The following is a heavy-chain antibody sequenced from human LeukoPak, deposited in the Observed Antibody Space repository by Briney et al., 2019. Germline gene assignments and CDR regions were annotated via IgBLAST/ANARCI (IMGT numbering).Heavy chain of an antibody. D-gene: IGHD3-10*01. V-gene: IGHV3-23*01. CDR3: AKADYYGSGSYYIPFDK. CDR1: GYTFSSYS. CDR2: ISGSGGST. Sequence: GGSLRLSCAASGYTFSSYSMNWVRQAPGKGLEWVSAISGSGGSTHYADSVKGRFTISRDNSKNTLYLQMSSLRAEDTAVYYCAKADYYGSGSYYIPFDKWGQGTLVTVSS. J-gene: IGHJ4*02.